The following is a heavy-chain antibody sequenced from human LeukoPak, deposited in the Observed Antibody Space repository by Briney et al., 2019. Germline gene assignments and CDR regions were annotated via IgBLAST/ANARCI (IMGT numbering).Heavy chain of an antibody. CDR3: AKTLFGSSSSFFDY. D-gene: IGHD6-6*01. CDR1: GFTFNSYV. CDR2: IAGSGGST. Sequence: GGSLRLSCAASGFTFNSYVMNWVRQAPGKGLEWVSGIAGSGGSTYYADSVKGRFTISRDNSEHTLYLQMNSLRAEDTAVYYCAKTLFGSSSSFFDYWGQGTLVTVSS. J-gene: IGHJ4*02. V-gene: IGHV3-23*01.